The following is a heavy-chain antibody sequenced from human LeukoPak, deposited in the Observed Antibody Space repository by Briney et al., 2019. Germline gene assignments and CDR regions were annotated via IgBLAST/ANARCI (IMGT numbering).Heavy chain of an antibody. J-gene: IGHJ4*02. CDR1: GFTFSSYA. CDR3: AKTARRSSSWYYYFDY. V-gene: IGHV3-23*01. CDR2: ISGSGGST. Sequence: HAGGSLRLSCAASGFTFSSYAMSWVRQAPGKGLEWVSAISGSGGSTYYADSVKGRFTISRDNSKNTLYLQMNSLRAEDTAVYYCAKTARRSSSWYYYFDYWGRGTLVTVSS. D-gene: IGHD6-13*01.